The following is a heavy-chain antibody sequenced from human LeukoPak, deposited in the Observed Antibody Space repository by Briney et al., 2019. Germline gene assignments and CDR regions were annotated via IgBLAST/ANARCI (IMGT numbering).Heavy chain of an antibody. CDR3: ARHAISFHAFDI. Sequence: SETLSLTCTVSGGSISSSSYYWGWIHQPPGKGLEWIGSIYYSGSTYYNPSLKSRVTISVDTSKNQFSLKLSSVTAADTAVYYCARHAISFHAFDIWGQGTMVTVSS. J-gene: IGHJ3*02. D-gene: IGHD2-2*01. V-gene: IGHV4-39*01. CDR1: GGSISSSSYY. CDR2: IYYSGST.